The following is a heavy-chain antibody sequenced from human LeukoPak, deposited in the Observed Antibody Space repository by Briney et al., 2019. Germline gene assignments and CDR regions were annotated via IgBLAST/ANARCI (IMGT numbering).Heavy chain of an antibody. Sequence: SETLSLTCAVYGGSFSGYYWSWIRQPPGKGLEWIGEMNHSGSTNYNPSLKSRVAISADTSKNQFSLKLSSVAAADTAVYYCARVSKYFGSGSHWYFDLWGRGTLVTVSS. J-gene: IGHJ2*01. CDR3: ARVSKYFGSGSHWYFDL. V-gene: IGHV4-34*01. D-gene: IGHD3-10*01. CDR2: MNHSGST. CDR1: GGSFSGYY.